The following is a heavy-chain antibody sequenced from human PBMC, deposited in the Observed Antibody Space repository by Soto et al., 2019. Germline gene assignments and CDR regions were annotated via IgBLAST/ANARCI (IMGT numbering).Heavy chain of an antibody. V-gene: IGHV4-31*03. Sequence: SETLSLTCTVSGGSISSGGYYWSWIRQHPGKGLEWIGYIYYGGSTYYNPSLKSRVTISVDTSKNQFSLKLSSVTAADTAVYYCARHFSVDYFDYWGQGALVTVSS. CDR2: IYYGGST. CDR3: ARHFSVDYFDY. J-gene: IGHJ4*02. CDR1: GGSISSGGYY.